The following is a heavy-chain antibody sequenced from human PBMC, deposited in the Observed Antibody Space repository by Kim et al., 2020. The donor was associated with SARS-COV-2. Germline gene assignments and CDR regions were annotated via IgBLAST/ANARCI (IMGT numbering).Heavy chain of an antibody. Sequence: SVKVSCKASGFTFTSSAMQWVRQARGQRLEWIGWIVVGSGNTNYAQKFQERVTITRDMSTSTAYMELSSLRSEDTAVYYCAAYSTRYCSSTSCSPAYGMDVWGQGTTVTVSS. CDR3: AAYSTRYCSSTSCSPAYGMDV. CDR2: IVVGSGNT. CDR1: GFTFTSSA. J-gene: IGHJ6*02. D-gene: IGHD2-2*01. V-gene: IGHV1-58*02.